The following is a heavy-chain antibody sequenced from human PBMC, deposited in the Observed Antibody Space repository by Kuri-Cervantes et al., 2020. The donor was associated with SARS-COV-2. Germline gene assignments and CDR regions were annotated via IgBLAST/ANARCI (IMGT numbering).Heavy chain of an antibody. V-gene: IGHV3-30*18. CDR2: ISYDGSNK. D-gene: IGHD3-3*01. Sequence: GESLKISCAASGFTFSGHWIHWVRQAPGKGLEWVAVISYDGSNKYYADSVKGRITISRDNSKNTVYLHINSLRAEDTAVYYCAKDQDGFWSGYCYNLYHYAMDVWGQGTTVPSP. CDR3: AKDQDGFWSGYCYNLYHYAMDV. J-gene: IGHJ6*02. CDR1: GFTFSGHW.